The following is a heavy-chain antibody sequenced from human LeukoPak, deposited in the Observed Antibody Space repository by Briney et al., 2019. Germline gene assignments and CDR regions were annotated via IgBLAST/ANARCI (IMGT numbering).Heavy chain of an antibody. CDR3: ARDSPYYDSSGYYCDY. CDR1: GFTFDDYG. Sequence: GGSLRLSCAASGFTFDDYGMSWVRQAPGKGLEWVSGINWNGGSTGYADSVKGRFTISRDNAKNSLYLQMNSLRAEDTALYYCARDSPYYDSSGYYCDYWGQGTLVTVSS. V-gene: IGHV3-20*04. CDR2: INWNGGST. J-gene: IGHJ4*02. D-gene: IGHD3-22*01.